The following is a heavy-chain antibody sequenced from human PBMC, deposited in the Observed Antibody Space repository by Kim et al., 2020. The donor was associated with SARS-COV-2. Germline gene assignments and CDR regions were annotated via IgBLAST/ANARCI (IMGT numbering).Heavy chain of an antibody. D-gene: IGHD3-3*01. Sequence: LKSRVTLSVDTSKNQYSLKLSSVPAADTAVYYCARGPPYYDFWSGSGIDSWGQGTLVTVSS. V-gene: IGHV4-34*01. CDR3: ARGPPYYDFWSGSGIDS. J-gene: IGHJ4*02.